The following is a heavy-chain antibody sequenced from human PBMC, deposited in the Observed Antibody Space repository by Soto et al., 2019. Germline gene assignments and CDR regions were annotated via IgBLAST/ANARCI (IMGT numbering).Heavy chain of an antibody. J-gene: IGHJ4*02. CDR1: GGTFNTYG. CDR2: IIPVFGKP. CDR3: ARDRFLYGDYPILDM. Sequence: QVQLVQSGAEVKKPGSSVKVSCMTFGGTFNTYGISWVRQAPGQGLEWMGRIIPVFGKPKYAQKVQGRVTISADESTNTGYMELRGLRSDDTAIYYCARDRFLYGDYPILDMWGQGTLVTVSS. V-gene: IGHV1-69*18. D-gene: IGHD4-17*01.